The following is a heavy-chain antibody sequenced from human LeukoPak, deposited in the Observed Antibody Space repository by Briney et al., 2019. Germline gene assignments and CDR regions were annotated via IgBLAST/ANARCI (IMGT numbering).Heavy chain of an antibody. CDR3: VAQLEVYYFNH. V-gene: IGHV4-39*01. J-gene: IGHJ4*02. Sequence: PSETLSLTCTVSGGSVTSSSYYWACIRQPPGKGLEWIGTLYYSGNTYYNPSLRSRVTISVDTSKNQFSLKLNSMTASDTAVYYCVAQLEVYYFNHWGQGTLVTVSS. CDR1: GGSVTSSSYY. D-gene: IGHD2-8*02. CDR2: LYYSGNT.